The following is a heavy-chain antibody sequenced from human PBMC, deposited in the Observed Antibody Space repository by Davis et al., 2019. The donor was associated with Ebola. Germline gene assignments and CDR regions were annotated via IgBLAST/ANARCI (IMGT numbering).Heavy chain of an antibody. Sequence: ASALVSCKASAYTSTSYGISWVRQAPGQGLEWMGWISTYNGNTNYAQKVQGRITMTTDTSTSTAYMELRSLRSDDTASYYCARDVRGITGPSEYWGQGTLVTVSS. J-gene: IGHJ4*02. V-gene: IGHV1-18*01. D-gene: IGHD1-1*01. CDR3: ARDVRGITGPSEY. CDR1: AYTSTSYG. CDR2: ISTYNGNT.